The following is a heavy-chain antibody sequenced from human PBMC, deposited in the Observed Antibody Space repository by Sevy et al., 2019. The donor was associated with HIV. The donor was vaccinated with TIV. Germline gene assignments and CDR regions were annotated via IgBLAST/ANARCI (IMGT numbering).Heavy chain of an antibody. V-gene: IGHV3-23*01. CDR2: ISGSGTST. CDR3: GKVSIFGVGGFYDY. Sequence: GGSLRLPCAASGFSFSTYAMTWVRQAPGKGLEWVSGISGSGTSTYYTDSVKGRFTISRDNSKNTVYLQMNNLRAEDTAVYYCGKVSIFGVGGFYDYWSQGTLVTVSS. CDR1: GFSFSTYA. J-gene: IGHJ4*02. D-gene: IGHD3-3*01.